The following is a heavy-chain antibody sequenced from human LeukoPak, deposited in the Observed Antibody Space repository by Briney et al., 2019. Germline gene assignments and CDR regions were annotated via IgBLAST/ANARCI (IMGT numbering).Heavy chain of an antibody. Sequence: SETLSLTCTVSGGSISSYYWSWIRQPPGKGLEWIGYIYYSGSTNYNPSLKSRVTISVDTSKNQFSLKLSSVTAADTAVYYCASSNYYDSSGYSDYWGQGTLVTVSS. CDR1: GGSISSYY. CDR2: IYYSGST. J-gene: IGHJ4*02. CDR3: ASSNYYDSSGYSDY. D-gene: IGHD3-22*01. V-gene: IGHV4-59*12.